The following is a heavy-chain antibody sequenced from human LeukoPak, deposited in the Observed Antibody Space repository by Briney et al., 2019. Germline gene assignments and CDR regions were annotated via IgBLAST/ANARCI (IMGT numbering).Heavy chain of an antibody. D-gene: IGHD4-17*01. Sequence: SVKVSCKASGGTFSSYAISWVRQAPGQGLEWMGGIIPIFGTANYAQKFQGRVTITADKSTSTAYMELSSLRSEDTAVYYCARERSDYADYDAFDIWGQGTMVTVSS. CDR3: ARERSDYADYDAFDI. CDR1: GGTFSSYA. CDR2: IIPIFGTA. J-gene: IGHJ3*02. V-gene: IGHV1-69*06.